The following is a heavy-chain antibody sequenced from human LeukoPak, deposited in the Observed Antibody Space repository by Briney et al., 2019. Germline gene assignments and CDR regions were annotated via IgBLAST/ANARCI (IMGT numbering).Heavy chain of an antibody. D-gene: IGHD1-26*01. CDR2: IKSKADGETT. J-gene: IGHJ4*02. CDR1: GFTVRNAW. Sequence: GGSLRLSCAASGFTVRNAWMSWVRQAPGKGLEWVGRIKSKADGETTDFPAPVKGRFTLSRDDSKNTLYMQMNSLKIEDTAVYYCSTSGSVGATRANYWGQGTLVTVSS. CDR3: STSGSVGATRANY. V-gene: IGHV3-15*01.